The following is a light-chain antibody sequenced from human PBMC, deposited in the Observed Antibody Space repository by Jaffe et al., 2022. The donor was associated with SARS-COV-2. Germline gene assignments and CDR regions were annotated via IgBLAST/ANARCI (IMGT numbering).Light chain of an antibody. CDR2: DDD. CDR1: NILRKT. V-gene: IGLV3-21*02. Sequence: SYELTQPPAVSVAPGQTATISCGGNNILRKTVQWYQQKAGQAPVLVVFDDDERPAGVPERLSGSNSGNAATLTISGVEAGDEADYYCQVWDSGSDHYVFGPGTTVHVL. CDR3: QVWDSGSDHYV. J-gene: IGLJ1*01.